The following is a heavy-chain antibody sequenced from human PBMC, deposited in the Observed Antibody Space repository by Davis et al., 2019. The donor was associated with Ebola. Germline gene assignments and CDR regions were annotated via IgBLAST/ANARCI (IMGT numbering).Heavy chain of an antibody. Sequence: MPSETLSLTCTVSGDSISSSSYSWSWIRQPPGKGLEWIGYIYHSGSTYYNPSLKSRVTISVDRSKNQFSLKLSSVTAADTAVYYCARGRIGCSGGSCFNWFDPWGQGTLVTVSS. CDR2: IYHSGST. CDR1: GDSISSSSYS. J-gene: IGHJ5*02. V-gene: IGHV4-30-2*01. D-gene: IGHD2-15*01. CDR3: ARGRIGCSGGSCFNWFDP.